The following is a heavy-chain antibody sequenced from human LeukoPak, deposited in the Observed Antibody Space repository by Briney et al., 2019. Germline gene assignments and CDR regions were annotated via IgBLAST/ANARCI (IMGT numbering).Heavy chain of an antibody. CDR3: ARVSKGYCGGYCYSDY. CDR1: GYTFTGYY. V-gene: IGHV1-2*02. D-gene: IGHD2-21*02. J-gene: IGHJ4*02. Sequence: ASVKVSCKASGYTFTGYYMHWVRQAPGQGLEWMGWINPNSGGTNYAQKFQGRVTMTRDTSITTAYMDLSSLRSDDTALYYCARVSKGYCGGYCYSDYWGQGTLVTVSS. CDR2: INPNSGGT.